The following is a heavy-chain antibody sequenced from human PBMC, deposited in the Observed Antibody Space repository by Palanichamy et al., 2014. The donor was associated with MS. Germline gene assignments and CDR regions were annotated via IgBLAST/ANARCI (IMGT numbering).Heavy chain of an antibody. CDR1: GFTFSSYA. D-gene: IGHD6-19*01. Sequence: EVQLLESGGGLVQPGGSLRLSCAASGFTFSSYAMSWVRQAPGKGLEWVSAISGSGGSTYYADSVKGRFTISRDNSKNTLYLQMNSLRAEDTAVYYCAKPSGFGSGWYWYFDLWGRGTLVTVSS. J-gene: IGHJ2*01. CDR2: ISGSGGST. CDR3: AKPSGFGSGWYWYFDL. V-gene: IGHV3-23*01.